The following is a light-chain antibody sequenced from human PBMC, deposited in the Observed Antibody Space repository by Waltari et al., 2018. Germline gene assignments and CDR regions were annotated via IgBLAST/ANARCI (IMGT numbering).Light chain of an antibody. J-gene: IGLJ3*02. CDR2: DTT. CDR3: LLWYSGARWV. V-gene: IGLV7-46*01. Sequence: QAVVTQEPSLTVSPGGTVTLPRGLRTGSVTSGPSPHWFPPKPGQVPRTLIYDTTNKHSWTPARFSGSLRGGKAALTLSGAQPEDEADYYCLLWYSGARWVFGGGTNLSVL. CDR1: TGSVTSGPS.